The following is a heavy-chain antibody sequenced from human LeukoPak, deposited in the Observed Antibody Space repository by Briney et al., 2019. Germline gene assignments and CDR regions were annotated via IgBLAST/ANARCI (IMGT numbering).Heavy chain of an antibody. J-gene: IGHJ3*02. CDR1: GYSFTSYW. D-gene: IGHD3-22*01. V-gene: IGHV5-51*01. CDR3: ARPYYYDSSGYSDAFDI. CDR2: IYPGDSDT. Sequence: GESLKISCKDSGYSFTSYWIGWVRQMPGKGLEWMGIIYPGDSDTRYSPSFQGQVTISADRSISTAYLQWSSLKASDTAMYYCARPYYYDSSGYSDAFDIWGQGTMVTVSS.